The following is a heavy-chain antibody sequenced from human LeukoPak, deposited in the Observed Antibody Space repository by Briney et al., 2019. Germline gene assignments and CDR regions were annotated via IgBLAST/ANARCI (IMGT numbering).Heavy chain of an antibody. CDR2: VYISGDT. D-gene: IGHD2-21*01. V-gene: IGHV4-4*07. CDR3: ARLIAEVGGGTNYFDT. CDR1: GGFVTTAHWY. J-gene: IGHJ4*02. Sequence: PSETLSLTCTVSGGFVTTAHWYWSWIRQPAGKGLEWIGRVYISGDTKYNPSLKSRVIMSLDASKNQFSLRLTSVTAADTAVYYCARLIAEVGGGTNYFDTWGQGTLVTVSS.